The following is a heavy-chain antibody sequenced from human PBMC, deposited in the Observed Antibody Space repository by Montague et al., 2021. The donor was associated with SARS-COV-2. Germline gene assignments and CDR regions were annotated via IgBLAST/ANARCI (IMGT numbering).Heavy chain of an antibody. CDR3: VSADRRYPDTPHLYYYKGMDL. CDR1: GDSISTSY. J-gene: IGHJ5*02. D-gene: IGHD3-22*01. CDR2: VYYRESS. V-gene: IGHV4-59*01. Sequence: SETLSLTCTVSGDSISTSYWSWIRQPPAPGLELIGYVYYRESSSYNSSLKRRVPISVDTSKTQVSLNLRSVTAADTAVYFCVSADRRYPDTPHLYYYKGMDLWGQGTLVTVSS.